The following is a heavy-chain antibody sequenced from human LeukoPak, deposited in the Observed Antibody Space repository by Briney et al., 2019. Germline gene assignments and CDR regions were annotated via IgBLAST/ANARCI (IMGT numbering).Heavy chain of an antibody. J-gene: IGHJ4*02. CDR3: ARQGMVGATDY. V-gene: IGHV3-74*01. Sequence: PGGSLRLSCAASGFIFSSYWMHWVRQAPGKGLVWVSRINSDGSSTSYVDSVKGRFTISRDNAKNTLYLQMNSLRAEDTAVYYCARQGMVGATDYWGQGTLVTVSS. CDR2: INSDGSST. CDR1: GFIFSSYW. D-gene: IGHD1-26*01.